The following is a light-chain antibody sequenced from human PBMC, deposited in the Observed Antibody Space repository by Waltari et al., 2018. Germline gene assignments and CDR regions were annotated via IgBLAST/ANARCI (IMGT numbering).Light chain of an antibody. CDR2: DAS. Sequence: DIQMTQSPSSLSASVGDRVTITCQASQDISNYLNWYQQKPGKAPKLLSYDASNLETGVPSRFSGSGSGTDFTFTISSLQPEDIATYYCQQYDNLGLTFGGGTKVEIK. CDR3: QQYDNLGLT. CDR1: QDISNY. V-gene: IGKV1-33*01. J-gene: IGKJ4*01.